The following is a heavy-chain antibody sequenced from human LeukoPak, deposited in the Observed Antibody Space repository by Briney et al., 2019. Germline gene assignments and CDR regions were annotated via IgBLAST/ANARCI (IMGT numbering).Heavy chain of an antibody. CDR1: GYTFPNYG. Sequence: ASVKVSCKASGYTFPNYGFTWVRQAPGQGLEWMGWISSYNGNTQYAQNFQGRLTLTTDTSTNTAYMDLRSLRSSDTAVYYCATPAKGAYFYCYMDVWGAGTTVTVSS. CDR2: ISSYNGNT. V-gene: IGHV1-18*01. CDR3: ATPAKGAYFYCYMDV. D-gene: IGHD2-2*01. J-gene: IGHJ6*03.